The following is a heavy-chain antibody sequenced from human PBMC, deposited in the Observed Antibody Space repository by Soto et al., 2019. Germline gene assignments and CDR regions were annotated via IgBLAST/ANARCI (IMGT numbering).Heavy chain of an antibody. J-gene: IGHJ4*02. V-gene: IGHV1-18*01. CDR3: AREASVLIPAAQPSRFDS. D-gene: IGHD2-2*01. CDR2: ISPYSGYT. CDR1: GYSFMKYG. Sequence: ASVKVSCKGFGYSFMKYGINWVRQAPGQGLEWVGWISPYSGYTHSAQKFHGRLTLTTDTAASTAYMELRILRSADTALYYCAREASVLIPAAQPSRFDSWGQGTLVTV.